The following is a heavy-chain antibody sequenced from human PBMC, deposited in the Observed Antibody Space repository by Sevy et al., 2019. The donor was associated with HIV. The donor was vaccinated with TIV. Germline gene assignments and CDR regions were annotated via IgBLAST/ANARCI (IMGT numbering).Heavy chain of an antibody. CDR2: IVGSSWTI. CDR3: AREKVGGPFDI. V-gene: IGHV3-48*01. J-gene: IGHJ3*02. Sequence: GGSLRLSCAASGFTFSIYTMSWVRQAPGNGLECVSYIVGSSWTIYYADSVKGRFTISRDNAKNSLYLQMNSLRAEDTAVYYCAREKVGGPFDISGQGTLVTVSS. CDR1: GFTFSIYT. D-gene: IGHD1-26*01.